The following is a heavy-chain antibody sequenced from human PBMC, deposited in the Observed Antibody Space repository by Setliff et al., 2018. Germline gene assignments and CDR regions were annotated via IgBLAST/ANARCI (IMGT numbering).Heavy chain of an antibody. CDR3: IVAGNYFDY. CDR1: GFTFSGSA. J-gene: IGHJ4*02. Sequence: GESLRLSCAVSGFTFSGSAVHWVRQASGKGLEWVGRIRSKAFSYATRYTESMKGRFTIPRDDSKNTAYLQMDSLNTEDTAVYYCIVAGNYFDYWGQGTLVTVSS. V-gene: IGHV3-73*01. CDR2: IRSKAFSYAT. D-gene: IGHD5-12*01.